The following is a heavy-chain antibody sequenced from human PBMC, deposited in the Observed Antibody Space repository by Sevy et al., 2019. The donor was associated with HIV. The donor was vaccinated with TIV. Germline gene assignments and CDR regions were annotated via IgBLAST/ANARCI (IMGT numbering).Heavy chain of an antibody. J-gene: IGHJ4*02. CDR1: GGTFSSYA. V-gene: IGHV1-69*13. CDR2: IIPIFGTA. CDR3: ASNQGYYYDSSVYYARGFDY. Sequence: ASVKVSCKASGGTFSSYAISWVRQAPGQGLEWMGGIIPIFGTANYAQKFQGRVTITADESTSTAYMELSSLRSEDTAVYYCASNQGYYYDSSVYYARGFDYWGQGTLVTVSS. D-gene: IGHD3-22*01.